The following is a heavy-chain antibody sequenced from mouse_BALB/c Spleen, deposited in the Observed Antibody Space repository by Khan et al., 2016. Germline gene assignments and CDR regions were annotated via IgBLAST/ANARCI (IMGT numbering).Heavy chain of an antibody. V-gene: IGHV1S137*01. CDR3: ARAYGNHAVYYTLDY. J-gene: IGHJ4*01. CDR1: GYTFTDDA. CDR2: ISTYYGDA. D-gene: IGHD2-1*01. Sequence: QVQLQQSGAELVRPGVSVKISCKGSGYTFTDDAVYWVEQSHAKSLEWMGGISTYYGDASYNQKFKGKATMTVDKSSSTAYMELARLTSEDSAIYYCARAYGNHAVYYTLDYWRQGTSVTGSS.